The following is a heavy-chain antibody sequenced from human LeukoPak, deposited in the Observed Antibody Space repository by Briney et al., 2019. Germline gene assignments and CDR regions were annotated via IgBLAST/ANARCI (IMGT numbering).Heavy chain of an antibody. J-gene: IGHJ4*02. CDR2: IYYSGST. CDR1: GGSISSYY. D-gene: IGHD3-22*01. V-gene: IGHV4-59*01. Sequence: TPSETLSLTCTVSGGSISSYYWSWIRQPPGKGLEWIGYIYYSGSTNYNPSLKSRVTISVDTSKNQFSLKLSSVTAADTAVYYCAREVRNYFDYWGQGTLVTVSS. CDR3: AREVRNYFDY.